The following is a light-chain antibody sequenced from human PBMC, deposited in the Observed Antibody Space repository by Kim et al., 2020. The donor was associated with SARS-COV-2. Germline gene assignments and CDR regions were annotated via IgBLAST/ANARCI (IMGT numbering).Light chain of an antibody. CDR3: CSYAGSRTWV. J-gene: IGLJ3*02. CDR2: EVN. V-gene: IGLV2-23*02. CDR1: SSDVGTYNL. Sequence: QSALTQPASVSGSPGQSITISCSGTSSDVGTYNLVSWYQHHPGKAPKLMIHEVNKRPSETSNRFSGSKSGNTASLIISGLQAEDEADYYCCSYAGSRTWVFGGGTKVTVL.